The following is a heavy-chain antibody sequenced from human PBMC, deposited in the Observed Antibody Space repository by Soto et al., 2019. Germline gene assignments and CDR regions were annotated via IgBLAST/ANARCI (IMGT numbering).Heavy chain of an antibody. CDR1: GYTFTNYG. D-gene: IGHD3-10*01. Sequence: QVQLVQSGVEVKKPGASVKVSCKTSGYTFTNYGVSWVRQAPGQGLEWMGWISPYNGNTKYAQKFRGRVTLTADTSTNTANMDLRSLRSDDTAVYYCARDRGGFDPWGQGTLVTVSS. V-gene: IGHV1-18*01. J-gene: IGHJ5*02. CDR2: ISPYNGNT. CDR3: ARDRGGFDP.